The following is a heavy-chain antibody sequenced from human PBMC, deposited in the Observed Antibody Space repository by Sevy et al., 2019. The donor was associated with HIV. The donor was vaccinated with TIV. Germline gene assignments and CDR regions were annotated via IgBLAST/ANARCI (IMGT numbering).Heavy chain of an antibody. J-gene: IGHJ6*03. D-gene: IGHD1-1*01. CDR3: AKSGTDTTYYYMDV. CDR1: GFRFSSFA. V-gene: IGHV3-23*01. CDR2: ISVSGGST. Sequence: GGSLRLSCAASGFRFSSFAMSWVRQAPGKGLECVSAISVSGGSTYYVNSVKGRFTISRDNSKNTVYLQMNSLRAEVTARYYCAKSGTDTTYYYMDVWGKGTTVTVSS.